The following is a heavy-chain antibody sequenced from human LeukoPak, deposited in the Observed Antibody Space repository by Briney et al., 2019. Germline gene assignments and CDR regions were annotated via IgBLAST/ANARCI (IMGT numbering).Heavy chain of an antibody. Sequence: GGSLRLSCAASGFTFSSYWMSWVRQAPGKGLEWVANIKQDGSEKYYVDSVKGRFTISRDNAKNTLYLQMNSLRAEDTAVYYCARDGDNGDYPHDAFDIWGQGTMVTVSS. CDR1: GFTFSSYW. CDR2: IKQDGSEK. V-gene: IGHV3-7*01. D-gene: IGHD4-17*01. J-gene: IGHJ3*02. CDR3: ARDGDNGDYPHDAFDI.